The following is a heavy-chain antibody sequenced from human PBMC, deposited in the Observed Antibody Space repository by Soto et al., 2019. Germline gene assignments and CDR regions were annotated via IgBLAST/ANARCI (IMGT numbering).Heavy chain of an antibody. J-gene: IGHJ5*02. Sequence: SGPTLVNPTQTLTLTCTFSGFSLSTSGVGVGWIRQPPGKALEWLALIYWNDDKRYSPSLKSRLTITKDTSKNQVVLTMTNMDPVDTATYYCAHAERDIVVVPAAPNWFDPWGQGTLVTVSS. D-gene: IGHD2-2*01. V-gene: IGHV2-5*01. CDR1: GFSLSTSGVG. CDR2: IYWNDDK. CDR3: AHAERDIVVVPAAPNWFDP.